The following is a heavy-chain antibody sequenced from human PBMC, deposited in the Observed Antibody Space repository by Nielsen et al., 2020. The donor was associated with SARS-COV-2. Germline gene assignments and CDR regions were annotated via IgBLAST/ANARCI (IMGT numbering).Heavy chain of an antibody. V-gene: IGHV1-2*06. CDR3: ARPSGSGYYYLSCDY. CDR2: INPNSGGT. D-gene: IGHD3-22*01. J-gene: IGHJ4*02. CDR1: GYTFTSYA. Sequence: ASVKVSCKASGYTFTSYAMNWVRQAPGQGLEWMGRINPNSGGTNYAQKFQGRVTMTRDTSTSTVYMELSSLRSEDTAVYYCARPSGSGYYYLSCDYWGQGTLVTVSS.